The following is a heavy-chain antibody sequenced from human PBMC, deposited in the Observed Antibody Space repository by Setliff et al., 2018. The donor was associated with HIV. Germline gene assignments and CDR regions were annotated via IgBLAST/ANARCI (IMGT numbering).Heavy chain of an antibody. CDR2: ISSSSSTI. CDR1: GFTFSSYS. CDR3: AKDSSSGYYYYYRDV. Sequence: SGGSLRLSCAASGFTFSSYSMNWVRQAPGKGLEWVSYISSSSSTIYYADSVKGRFTISRDNAKNSLYLQMNSLRAEDTAVYYCAKDSSSGYYYYYRDVWGKGTTVTVSS. J-gene: IGHJ6*03. D-gene: IGHD6-6*01. V-gene: IGHV3-48*01.